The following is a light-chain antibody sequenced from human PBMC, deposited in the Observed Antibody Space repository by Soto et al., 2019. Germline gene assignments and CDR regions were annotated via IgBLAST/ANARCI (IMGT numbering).Light chain of an antibody. CDR3: MQDTHWTLT. CDR2: KVS. V-gene: IGKV2-30*01. J-gene: IGKJ4*01. CDR1: QSLVDSDGKIY. Sequence: DVVMTQSPLSLPVTLGQSASISCRSSQSLVDSDGKIYLNWFQQRPGQSPRRLIYKVSNRDSGDTDRFSVSGSGTDFTLEISGLQAEAVVVYYCMQDTHWTLTFGGGTKVDIK.